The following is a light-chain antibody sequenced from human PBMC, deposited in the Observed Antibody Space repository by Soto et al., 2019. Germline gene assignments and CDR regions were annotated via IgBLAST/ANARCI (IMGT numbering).Light chain of an antibody. CDR1: QGISSY. V-gene: IGKV1-9*01. CDR3: QQLNSYPLT. J-gene: IGKJ4*01. CDR2: AAS. Sequence: IQITQSPSTLSASVGDRVTITCRASQGISSYLAWYQQKPGKAPKLLIYAASTLQSGVPSRFSGSGSGTEFTLTISSLQPEDFATYYCQQLNSYPLTFGGGTKVDI.